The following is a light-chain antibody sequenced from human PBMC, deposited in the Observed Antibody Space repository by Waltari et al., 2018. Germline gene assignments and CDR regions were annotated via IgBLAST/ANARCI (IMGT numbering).Light chain of an antibody. CDR1: SSDVGGYNY. CDR2: DVS. J-gene: IGLJ2*01. V-gene: IGLV2-11*01. Sequence: QSALTQPRSVSGSPGQSVTISCTGTSSDVGGYNYVSCYQQHPGKAPKLMIYDVSKRPSGVPDRFSGSKSGNTASLTISGLQAEDEADYFCCSYAGSSRVFGGGTKLTVL. CDR3: CSYAGSSRV.